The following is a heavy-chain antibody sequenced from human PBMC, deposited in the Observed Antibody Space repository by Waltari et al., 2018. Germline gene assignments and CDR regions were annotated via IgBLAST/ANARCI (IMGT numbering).Heavy chain of an antibody. J-gene: IGHJ1*01. CDR1: GGSFSGCY. CDR2: INHSGST. CDR3: ARAPWGAAAGRKLYFQH. D-gene: IGHD6-13*01. Sequence: QVQLQQWGAGLLKPSETLSLTCAVYGGSFSGCYWSWIRQPPGKGLEWIGEINHSGSTNYNPSLKSRVTISVDTSKNQFSLKLSSVTAADTAVYYCARAPWGAAAGRKLYFQHWGQGTLVTVSS. V-gene: IGHV4-34*01.